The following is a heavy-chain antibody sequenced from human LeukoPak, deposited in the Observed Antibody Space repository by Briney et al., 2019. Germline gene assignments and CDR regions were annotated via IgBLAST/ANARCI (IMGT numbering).Heavy chain of an antibody. CDR2: IWYDGSNK. Sequence: GGSLRLSCAASGFTFRNYGIHWVRQAPGKGLEWVAIIWYDGSNKYYADSVKGRFTISRDNSKNTLYLQMNSLRVEDTALYYCARGNYQLSTGMDVWGQGTTVPVPS. V-gene: IGHV3-33*01. CDR3: ARGNYQLSTGMDV. D-gene: IGHD1-7*01. CDR1: GFTFRNYG. J-gene: IGHJ6*02.